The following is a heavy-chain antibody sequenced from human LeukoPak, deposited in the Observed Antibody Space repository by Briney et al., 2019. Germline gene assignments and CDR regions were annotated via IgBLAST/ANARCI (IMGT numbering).Heavy chain of an antibody. Sequence: SVKVSCKASGGTFSSYAISWVRQAPGQGLEWMGRIIPILGIANYAQKFQGRVTITADKSPSTAYMELSSLRSEDTAVYYCARGLGYCSSTSCYEGDNWGQGTLVTVSS. J-gene: IGHJ4*02. CDR3: ARGLGYCSSTSCYEGDN. CDR2: IIPILGIA. CDR1: GGTFSSYA. V-gene: IGHV1-69*04. D-gene: IGHD2-2*01.